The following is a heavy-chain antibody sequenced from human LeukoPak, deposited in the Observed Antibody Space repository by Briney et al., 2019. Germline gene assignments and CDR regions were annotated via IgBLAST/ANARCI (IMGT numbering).Heavy chain of an antibody. CDR1: GFTFSNYA. J-gene: IGHJ4*02. CDR2: ITISGKTA. CDR3: ARDKRLGYYGSGSYYTPPFDY. V-gene: IGHV3-23*01. Sequence: GGSLRLSCLASGFTFSNYAMSWVRQAPGKGLEWVSGITISGKTAYYADSVKGRFTISRDNFKNTLYLQMNSLRAEDTALYYCARDKRLGYYGSGSYYTPPFDYWGQGTLVTVSS. D-gene: IGHD3-10*01.